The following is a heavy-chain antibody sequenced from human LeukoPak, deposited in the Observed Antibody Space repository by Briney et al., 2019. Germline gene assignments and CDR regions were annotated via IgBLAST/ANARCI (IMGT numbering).Heavy chain of an antibody. V-gene: IGHV3-7*01. Sequence: GGSLRLSCVGSGFTFRSHWVNWVRQSPGKGLEWVANIKPDGIDKYYVDSARGRFTVSRDNAKNSAFLQMNRLRAEDTAIYYCATISAQTFDIWGQGTLVSVSS. CDR1: GFTFRSHW. J-gene: IGHJ3*02. CDR3: ATISAQTFDI. D-gene: IGHD5-24*01. CDR2: IKPDGIDK.